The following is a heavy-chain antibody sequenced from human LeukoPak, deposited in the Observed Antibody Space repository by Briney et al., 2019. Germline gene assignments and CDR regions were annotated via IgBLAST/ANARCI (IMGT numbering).Heavy chain of an antibody. CDR3: AKLEVVVAASDAFDI. V-gene: IGHV3-30*18. CDR1: GFTFSSYG. D-gene: IGHD2-15*01. J-gene: IGHJ3*02. Sequence: GGSLRLSCAASGFTFSSYGMHWVRQAPGKGLEWVAVISYDGSNKYYADSVKGRFTISRDNSKNTLYLQMNSQRAEDTAVYYCAKLEVVVAASDAFDIWGQGTMVTVSS. CDR2: ISYDGSNK.